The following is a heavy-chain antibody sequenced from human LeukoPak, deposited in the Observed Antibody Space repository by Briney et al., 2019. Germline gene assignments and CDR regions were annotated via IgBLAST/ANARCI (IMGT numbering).Heavy chain of an antibody. CDR3: ARFSSSWYWAYMDV. Sequence: SETLSLTCTVSGYSISSGYYWGWIRQPPGKGLEWIGYIYYSGSTNYNPSLKSRVTISVDTSKNQFSLKLSSVTAADTAVYYCARFSSSWYWAYMDVWGKGTTVTVSS. J-gene: IGHJ6*03. CDR2: IYYSGST. CDR1: GYSISSGYY. D-gene: IGHD6-13*01. V-gene: IGHV4-38-2*02.